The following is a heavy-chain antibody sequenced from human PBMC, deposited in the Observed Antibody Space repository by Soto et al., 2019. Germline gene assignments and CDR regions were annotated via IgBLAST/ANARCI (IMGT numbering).Heavy chain of an antibody. J-gene: IGHJ6*02. V-gene: IGHV3-23*01. Sequence: SGGSLRLSCAASGFTFSSYAMSWVRQAPGKGLEWVSAISGSGGSTYYADSVKGRFTISRDNSKNTLYLQMNSLRAEDTAVYYCAKLTYDFWSGYYPSYYYYYGMDVWGQGTTVTVSS. D-gene: IGHD3-3*01. CDR1: GFTFSSYA. CDR2: ISGSGGST. CDR3: AKLTYDFWSGYYPSYYYYYGMDV.